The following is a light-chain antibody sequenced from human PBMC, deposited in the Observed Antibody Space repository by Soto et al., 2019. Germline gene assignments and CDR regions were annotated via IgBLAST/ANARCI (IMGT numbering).Light chain of an antibody. CDR1: QNINAW. J-gene: IGKJ1*01. Sequence: DIHMTQSPSSLSVSVGDRVTITCRTSQNINAWLAWYQQRPGQAPKLLIYDASTVQSGVPSRFRGSGSGTEFTLSISSLQRDDFATYYCQFYNSYSWTFGQGTKVEI. CDR2: DAS. V-gene: IGKV1-5*01. CDR3: QFYNSYSWT.